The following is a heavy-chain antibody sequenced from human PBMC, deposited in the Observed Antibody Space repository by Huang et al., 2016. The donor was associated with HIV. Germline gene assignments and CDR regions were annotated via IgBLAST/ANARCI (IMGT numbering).Heavy chain of an antibody. J-gene: IGHJ2*01. V-gene: IGHV4-34*01. Sequence: QQQLQQWGAGLLKPSETLSLTCAVYGGSFTNYYWGWIRQPPGKGLEWIGGIKNGGSTQYSPSLKSRVTISLDTSKNQVSLKLTSVSAADTAVYYCVRGPRYVSADWYARLRNYWFFDLWGRGSLVSVSS. CDR2: IKNGGST. D-gene: IGHD3-9*01. CDR1: GGSFTNYY. CDR3: VRGPRYVSADWYARLRNYWFFDL.